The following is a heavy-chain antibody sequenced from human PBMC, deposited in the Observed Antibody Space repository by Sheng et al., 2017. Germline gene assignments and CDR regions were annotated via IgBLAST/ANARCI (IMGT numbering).Heavy chain of an antibody. CDR2: ISYDGSNK. V-gene: IGHV3-30*04. D-gene: IGHD3-22*01. Sequence: QVQLVESGGGVVQPGRSLRLSCAASGFTFSSYAMHWVRQAPGKGLEWVAVISYDGSNKYYADSVKGRFTISRDNSKNTLYLQMNSLRAEDTAVYYCARDYDSSGYYFPRSWWFDPWGQGTLVTVSS. CDR1: GFTFSSYA. J-gene: IGHJ5*02. CDR3: ARDYDSSGYYFPRSWWFDP.